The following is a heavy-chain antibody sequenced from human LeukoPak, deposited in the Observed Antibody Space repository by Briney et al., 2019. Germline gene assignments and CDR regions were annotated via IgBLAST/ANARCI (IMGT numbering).Heavy chain of an antibody. V-gene: IGHV1-69-2*01. CDR2: VDPEDGET. J-gene: IGHJ4*02. D-gene: IGHD3-22*01. Sequence: ASVTVSCKASGYTFTGYYMHWVQQAPGKGLEWMGLVDPEDGETIYAEKFQGRVTITADTSTDTAYMELSSLRSEDTAAYYCATSLSDDSSGYDYWGQGTLVTVSS. CDR3: ATSLSDDSSGYDY. CDR1: GYTFTGYY.